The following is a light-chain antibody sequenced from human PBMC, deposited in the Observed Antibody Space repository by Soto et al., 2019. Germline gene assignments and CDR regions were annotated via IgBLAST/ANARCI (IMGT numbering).Light chain of an antibody. CDR2: GAS. J-gene: IGKJ1*01. Sequence: EIVLTQSPGTLSLSPGDRVTLSCRASQSVSSNYLAWHRQKPGQAPRLLIYGASTRATGIPDRFSGSGSGTDFTLTISRLEPEDFAVYYCHQYGSSPRTFGQGTKVEIK. V-gene: IGKV3-20*01. CDR1: QSVSSNY. CDR3: HQYGSSPRT.